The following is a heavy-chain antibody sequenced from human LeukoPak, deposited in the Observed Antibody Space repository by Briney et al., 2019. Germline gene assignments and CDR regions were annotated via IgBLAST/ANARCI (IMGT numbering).Heavy chain of an antibody. CDR1: GFTFSSYA. CDR3: SKGDRSSAGPRLSFFYY. CDR2: ISGSSDST. Sequence: GGSLRLSCAASGFTFSSYAMRWVRQAPGKGLGWVSGISGSSDSTYYADSVKGRFTISRDNSKNTLYLQMNRLRAEDTAIYYCSKGDRSSAGPRLSFFYYWGQGTLVTVSS. V-gene: IGHV3-23*01. J-gene: IGHJ4*02. D-gene: IGHD6-6*01.